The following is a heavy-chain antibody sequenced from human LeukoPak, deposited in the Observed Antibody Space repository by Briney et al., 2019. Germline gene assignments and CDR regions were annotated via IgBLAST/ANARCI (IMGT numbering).Heavy chain of an antibody. J-gene: IGHJ4*02. D-gene: IGHD2-2*01. CDR3: AREDIVVVPAAIPTYYFDY. Sequence: ASVKVSCKASGYTFTGYYMHWVRQAPGQGLEWMGWINPNSGGTNYAQKFQGRVTMTRDTSISIAYMELSRLRSDDTAVYYCAREDIVVVPAAIPTYYFDYWGQGTLVTVSS. CDR2: INPNSGGT. CDR1: GYTFTGYY. V-gene: IGHV1-2*02.